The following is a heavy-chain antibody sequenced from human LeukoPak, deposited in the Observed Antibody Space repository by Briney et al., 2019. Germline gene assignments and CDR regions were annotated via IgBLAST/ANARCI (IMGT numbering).Heavy chain of an antibody. V-gene: IGHV3-33*08. CDR2: IWYDGTNK. J-gene: IGHJ6*02. D-gene: IGHD3-10*01. CDR1: GFAFSNYA. CDR3: ARFGAAYYYAMDV. Sequence: GGSLRLSCAASGFAFSNYAMSWVRQAPGKGLEWVAVIWYDGTNKDYADSVRGRFTISRDNSKNTLYLQMNSLRAEDTALYYCARFGAAYYYAMDVWGQGTTVTVSS.